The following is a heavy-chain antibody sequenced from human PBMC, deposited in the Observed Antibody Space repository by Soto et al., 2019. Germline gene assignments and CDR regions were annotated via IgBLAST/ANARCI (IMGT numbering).Heavy chain of an antibody. CDR2: IYWADAK. V-gene: IGHV2-5*02. CDR1: GFSLTTSGVG. J-gene: IGHJ4*02. Sequence: QITLNESGPTVVRPTETLTLTCRFSGFSLTTSGVGVGWIRQSPGKAPEWLALIYWADAKRYSASLKRRLTITKDTSKNQVVLTVSDLDPTDTATYYCAHRVLRTVFGLVTTTAIYFDFWGQGTPVAVSS. CDR3: AHRVLRTVFGLVTTTAIYFDF. D-gene: IGHD3-3*01.